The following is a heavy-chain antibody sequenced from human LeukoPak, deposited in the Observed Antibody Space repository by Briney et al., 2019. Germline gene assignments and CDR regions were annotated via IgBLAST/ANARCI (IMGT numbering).Heavy chain of an antibody. Sequence: GGSLRLSCAASAFSLSAYNMNWVRQAPGKGLEWVGRIKSKTDGGTTDYAAPVKGRFTISRDDSKNTLYLQMNSLKTEDTAVYYCTTRALTMVRGGTDAFDIWGQGTMVTVSS. V-gene: IGHV3-15*01. CDR1: AFSLSAYN. CDR3: TTRALTMVRGGTDAFDI. J-gene: IGHJ3*02. D-gene: IGHD3-10*01. CDR2: IKSKTDGGTT.